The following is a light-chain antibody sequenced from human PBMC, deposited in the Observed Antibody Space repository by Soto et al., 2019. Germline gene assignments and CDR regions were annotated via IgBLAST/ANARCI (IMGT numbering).Light chain of an antibody. CDR3: QQSDSLPST. CDR1: QDISNY. Sequence: DIQMTQSPSSLSASVGDRVTITCRASQDISNYLNWYQQRPGKATKLLIYDASNLERGVPSRFSGTRSGTHFTFAITSLQPEDVATYYCQQSDSLPSTCGQGTRLEI. CDR2: DAS. J-gene: IGKJ5*01. V-gene: IGKV1-33*01.